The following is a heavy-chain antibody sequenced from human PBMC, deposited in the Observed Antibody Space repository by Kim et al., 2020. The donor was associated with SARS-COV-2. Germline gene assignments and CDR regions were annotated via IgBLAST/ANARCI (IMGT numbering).Heavy chain of an antibody. D-gene: IGHD6-6*01. CDR1: GYTFTSYY. CDR2: INPSGGST. CDR3: ASQALVEGTFDY. Sequence: ASVKVSCKASGYTFTSYYMHWVRQAPGQGLEWMGIINPSGGSTSYAQKFQGRVTMTRDTSTSTVYMELSSLRSEDTAVYYCASQALVEGTFDYWGQGTLVTVSS. J-gene: IGHJ4*02. V-gene: IGHV1-46*01.